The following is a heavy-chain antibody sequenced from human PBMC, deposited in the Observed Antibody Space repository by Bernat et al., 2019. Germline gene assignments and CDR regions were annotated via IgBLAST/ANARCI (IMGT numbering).Heavy chain of an antibody. CDR1: GYTFTSYY. Sequence: QVQLVQSGAEVKKPGASVKVSCKASGYTFTSYYMHWVRQAPGQGLEWMGIINPSGGSTSYAQKFHGRVTMTRDTSTSTVYMELSSLRSEDTAVYYCAREGHDSSGYYYPEDCFDYWGQGTLVTVSS. J-gene: IGHJ4*02. CDR2: INPSGGST. V-gene: IGHV1-46*03. CDR3: AREGHDSSGYYYPEDCFDY. D-gene: IGHD3-22*01.